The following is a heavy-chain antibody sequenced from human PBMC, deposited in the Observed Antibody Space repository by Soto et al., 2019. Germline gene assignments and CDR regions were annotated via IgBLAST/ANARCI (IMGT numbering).Heavy chain of an antibody. D-gene: IGHD5-18*01. V-gene: IGHV1-18*01. Sequence: ASVKVSCKASGYTFTGYGISWVRQAPGQGLEWMGWISAYNGNTNYAQKLQGRVTMTTDTSTSTAYMELRSLTSDDTAVYYCARVIVDSAMVRVRYSDYWGQGTLVTVSS. CDR2: ISAYNGNT. J-gene: IGHJ4*02. CDR3: ARVIVDSAMVRVRYSDY. CDR1: GYTFTGYG.